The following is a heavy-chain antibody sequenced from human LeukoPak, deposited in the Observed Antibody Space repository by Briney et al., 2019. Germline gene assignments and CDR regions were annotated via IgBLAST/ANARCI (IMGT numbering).Heavy chain of an antibody. D-gene: IGHD2-2*01. V-gene: IGHV1-69*04. CDR2: TIPILGIA. Sequence: ASVKVSCKASGGTFSGYAISWARQAPGQGLEWMGRTIPILGIANYAQKFQGRVTITADKSTSTAYMELSSLRSEDTAVYYCAREDCSTTRCYASYYWGQGTLVTVSS. CDR1: GGTFSGYA. CDR3: AREDCSTTRCYASYY. J-gene: IGHJ4*02.